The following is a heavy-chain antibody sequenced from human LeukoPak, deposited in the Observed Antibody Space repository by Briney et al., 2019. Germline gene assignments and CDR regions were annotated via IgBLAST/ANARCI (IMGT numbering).Heavy chain of an antibody. CDR1: GGSFSGYY. Sequence: SETLSLTCAVYGGSFSGYYWSWIRQPPGKGLEWIGEINHSGSTNYNPSLKSRVTISVDTSKNQFSLKLSSVTAADTAVYYCARQQYYYGSGSYLILSYYFDYWGQGTLVTVSS. J-gene: IGHJ4*02. V-gene: IGHV4-34*01. CDR3: ARQQYYYGSGSYLILSYYFDY. D-gene: IGHD3-10*01. CDR2: INHSGST.